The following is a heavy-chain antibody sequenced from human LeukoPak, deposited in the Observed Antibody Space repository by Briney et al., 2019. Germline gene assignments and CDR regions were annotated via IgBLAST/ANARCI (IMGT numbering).Heavy chain of an antibody. D-gene: IGHD3-10*01. CDR1: GYSISSGYY. J-gene: IGHJ5*02. CDR3: ARGHVLLRFGESQAENWFDP. Sequence: PSETLSLTCTVSGYSISSGYYWGWIRQPPGKGLEWIGSIYHSGSTYYNPSLKSRVTISVDTSKNQFSLKLSSVTAADTAVYYCARGHVLLRFGESQAENWFDPWGQGTLVTVSS. V-gene: IGHV4-38-2*02. CDR2: IYHSGST.